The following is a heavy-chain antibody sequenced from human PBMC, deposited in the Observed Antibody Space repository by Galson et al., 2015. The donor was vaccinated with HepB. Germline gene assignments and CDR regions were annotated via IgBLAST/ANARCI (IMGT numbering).Heavy chain of an antibody. Sequence: SVKVSCKASGYTFTGYYMHWVRQAPGQGFQWMGWMNPNSGGTNYAQKFQGRVTMTRDTSISTAYMELSSLRSDDTAVYYCARSSAEYGEFDFWGQGTLVTVSS. CDR2: MNPNSGGT. D-gene: IGHD4/OR15-4a*01. CDR3: ARSSAEYGEFDF. J-gene: IGHJ4*02. CDR1: GYTFTGYY. V-gene: IGHV1-2*02.